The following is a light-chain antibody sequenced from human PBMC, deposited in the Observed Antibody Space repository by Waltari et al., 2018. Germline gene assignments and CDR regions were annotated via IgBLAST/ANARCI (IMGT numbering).Light chain of an antibody. CDR1: RSNLGAGFD. CDR2: GHN. CDR3: QSYDSSVSAWV. V-gene: IGLV1-40*01. Sequence: QSVLTQPPSVSGAPGQSITIPCTGSRSNLGAGFDVHWYQHLPGTAPKLLIYGHNNRPSGVPDRFSGSKSGTSASLAITGLQAEDEADYYCQSYDSSVSAWVFGGGTKLTVV. J-gene: IGLJ3*02.